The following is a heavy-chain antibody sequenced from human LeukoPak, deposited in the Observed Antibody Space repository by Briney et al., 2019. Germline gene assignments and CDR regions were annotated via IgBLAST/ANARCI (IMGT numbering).Heavy chain of an antibody. CDR2: INPGAGNT. D-gene: IGHD3-22*01. J-gene: IGHJ4*02. CDR3: ARGATPLRGTDSSDDFDY. CDR1: GYTFTNYY. Sequence: ASVKVSCKASGYTFTNYYMHWVRQAPGQGLEWMGIINPGAGNTNYAQRFQGRVTMTRDTSTSTVYMEVSSLRSEDTAVYYCARGATPLRGTDSSDDFDYWGQGTLVAVSS. V-gene: IGHV1-46*01.